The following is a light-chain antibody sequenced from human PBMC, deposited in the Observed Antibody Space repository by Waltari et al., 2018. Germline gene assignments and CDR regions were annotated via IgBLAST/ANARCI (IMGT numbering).Light chain of an antibody. CDR1: QSISNY. CDR3: QQSYNAPYT. V-gene: IGKV1-39*01. Sequence: DIQMTQSPSSLPASVGDRVTITCRASQSISNYLKWYQHKPGEAHKLLVYVASNLQRGVPSRFSGSGSETDFTLTISSLQLEDFATYYCQQSYNAPYTFGQGTNVEIK. CDR2: VAS. J-gene: IGKJ2*01.